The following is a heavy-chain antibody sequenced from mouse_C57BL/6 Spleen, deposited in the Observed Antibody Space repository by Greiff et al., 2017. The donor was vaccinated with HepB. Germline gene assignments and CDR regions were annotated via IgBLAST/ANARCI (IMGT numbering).Heavy chain of an antibody. D-gene: IGHD2-14*01. Sequence: VMLVESGPELVKPGASVKISCKASGYAFSSSWMNWVKQRPGKGLEWIGRIYPGDGDTNYNGKFKGKATLTADKSSSTAYMQLSSLTSEDSAVYFCAREVLGFDYWGQGTTLTVSS. CDR2: IYPGDGDT. V-gene: IGHV1-82*01. CDR1: GYAFSSSW. J-gene: IGHJ2*01. CDR3: AREVLGFDY.